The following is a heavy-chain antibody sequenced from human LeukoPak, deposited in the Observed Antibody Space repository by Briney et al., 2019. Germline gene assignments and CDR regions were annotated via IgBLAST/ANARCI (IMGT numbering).Heavy chain of an antibody. J-gene: IGHJ6*03. D-gene: IGHD3-3*01. Sequence: PSETLSLTCTVSGGSISSGGYYWSWIRQHPGKGLEWIGYIYYSGSTYYNPSLKSRVTISVDTSKNQFSLKPSSVTAADTAVYYCARETYYDFWSGYETEPKPPAVMGYYYYMDVWGKGTTVTVSS. CDR2: IYYSGST. CDR1: GGSISSGGYY. V-gene: IGHV4-31*03. CDR3: ARETYYDFWSGYETEPKPPAVMGYYYYMDV.